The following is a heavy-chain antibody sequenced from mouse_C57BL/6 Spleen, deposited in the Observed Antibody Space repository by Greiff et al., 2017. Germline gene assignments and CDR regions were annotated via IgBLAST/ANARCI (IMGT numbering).Heavy chain of an antibody. V-gene: IGHV5-6*01. J-gene: IGHJ4*01. CDR1: GFTFSSYG. CDR2: ISSGGSYT. Sequence: EVMLVESGGDLVQPGGSLKLSCAASGFTFSSYGMSWVRQTPDKRLEWVATISSGGSYTYYPDSVKGRFTISRDNAKNTLYLQMSSLKSEDTAMYYCARHSDYYAMDYWGQGTSVTVSS. CDR3: ARHSDYYAMDY.